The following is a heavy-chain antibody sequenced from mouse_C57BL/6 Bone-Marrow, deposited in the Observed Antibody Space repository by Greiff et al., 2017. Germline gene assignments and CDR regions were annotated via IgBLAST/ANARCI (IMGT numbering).Heavy chain of an antibody. CDR2: ISGGGGNT. V-gene: IGHV5-9*01. D-gene: IGHD1-1*01. J-gene: IGHJ1*03. Sequence: EVQGVESGGGLVKPGGSLKLSCAASGFTFSSYTMSWVRQTPEQRLQWVAAISGGGGNTYYPDSVKGRFTISVDNDKSILYLQMSSLRSEDTALYYCARQVTTVIATKYLDVWGTGTTVTVSS. CDR3: ARQVTTVIATKYLDV. CDR1: GFTFSSYT.